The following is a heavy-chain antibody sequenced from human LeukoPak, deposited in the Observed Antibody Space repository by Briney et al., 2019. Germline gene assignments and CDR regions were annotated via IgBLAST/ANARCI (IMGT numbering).Heavy chain of an antibody. CDR2: ISSSSSYT. V-gene: IGHV3-21*04. CDR3: AKGGIAVAGTSVYYYMDV. D-gene: IGHD6-13*01. J-gene: IGHJ6*03. CDR1: GFTFSSYS. Sequence: GGSLRLSCAASGFTFSSYSMNWVRQAPGKGLEWVSSISSSSSYTYYADSVKGRFTISRDNSKNTLYLQMNSLRAEDTAVYYCAKGGIAVAGTSVYYYMDVWGKGTTVTISS.